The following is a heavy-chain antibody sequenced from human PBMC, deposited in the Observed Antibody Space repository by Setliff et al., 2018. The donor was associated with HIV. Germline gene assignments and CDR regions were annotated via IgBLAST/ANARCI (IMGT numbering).Heavy chain of an antibody. V-gene: IGHV3-9*03. CDR1: GFPFDVYA. CDR2: ITWNSGSV. J-gene: IGHJ3*01. CDR3: AKAYFGGFDV. Sequence: LSLSCVASGFPFDVYAMHWVRQIPGKGLEWVAGITWNSGSVGYADSVKGRFSISRDNSKNTLYLQMNSLRPEDMGFYYCAKAYFGGFDVWGLGTLVTVSS. D-gene: IGHD1-26*01.